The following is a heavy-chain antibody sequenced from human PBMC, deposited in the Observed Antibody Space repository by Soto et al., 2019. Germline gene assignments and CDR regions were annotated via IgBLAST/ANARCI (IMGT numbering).Heavy chain of an antibody. CDR3: ARDLTRNKIMVRGVIRYYGMDV. D-gene: IGHD3-10*01. CDR2: ISYDGSNK. CDR1: GFTFSSYA. Sequence: GGSLRLSCAASGFTFSSYAMHWVRQAPGKGLEWVAVISYDGSNKYYADSVKGRFTISRDNSKNTLYLQMNSLRAEDTAVYYCARDLTRNKIMVRGVIRYYGMDVWGQGTTVTVSS. J-gene: IGHJ6*02. V-gene: IGHV3-30-3*01.